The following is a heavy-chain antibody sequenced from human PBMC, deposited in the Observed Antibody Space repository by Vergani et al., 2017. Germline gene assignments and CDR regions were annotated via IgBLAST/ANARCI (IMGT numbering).Heavy chain of an antibody. CDR1: GYTFTGYY. J-gene: IGHJ4*02. Sequence: QVQLVQSGAEVKRPGASVKVSCKASGYTFTGYYLHWVRLAPGQGLEWMGWINPKNGLTKYAQRFQGRVSLTRDTSINTAFMELSILRSDDTAMYYCTSFPTETSEYYDSTGYYHRFFEKWGQGTLVTVSS. D-gene: IGHD3-16*01. V-gene: IGHV1-2*02. CDR3: TSFPTETSEYYDSTGYYHRFFEK. CDR2: INPKNGLT.